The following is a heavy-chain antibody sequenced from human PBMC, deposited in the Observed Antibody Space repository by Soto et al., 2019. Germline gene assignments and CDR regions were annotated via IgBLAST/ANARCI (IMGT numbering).Heavy chain of an antibody. Sequence: SETLSLTCTVSGGSVSSGSYYWSWIRQPPGKGLEWIGYIYYSGSTNYNPSLKSRVTISVDTSKNQFSLKLSSVTAADTAVYYCARRVTTGDWFDPWGQGTLVTVSS. CDR3: ARRVTTGDWFDP. CDR2: IYYSGST. CDR1: GGSVSSGSYY. V-gene: IGHV4-61*01. D-gene: IGHD4-17*01. J-gene: IGHJ5*02.